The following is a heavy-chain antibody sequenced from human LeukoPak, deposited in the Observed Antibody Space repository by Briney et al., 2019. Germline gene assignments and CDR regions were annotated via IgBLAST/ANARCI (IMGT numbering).Heavy chain of an antibody. Sequence: GGSLRLSCAASGFTFSDYYMSWIRQAPGKGLEWVSYISSSGSTIYYADSVKSRFTISRDNAKNSLYLQINSLRAEDTAVYYCARAGRLLEKLYYFDYWGQGTLVTVSS. CDR3: ARAGRLLEKLYYFDY. J-gene: IGHJ4*02. D-gene: IGHD3-3*01. CDR1: GFTFSDYY. V-gene: IGHV3-11*04. CDR2: ISSSGSTI.